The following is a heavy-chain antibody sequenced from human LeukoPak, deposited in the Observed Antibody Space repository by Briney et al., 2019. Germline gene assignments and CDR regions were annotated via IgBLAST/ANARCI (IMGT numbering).Heavy chain of an antibody. D-gene: IGHD3-22*01. J-gene: IGHJ4*02. CDR1: GLPFSSYG. Sequence: GGSLRLSCAASGLPFSSYGMHWVRQAPGKGLEWVSVIFSGGSTYYADSVKGRFTISRDNSKNTLYLQMNSLRAEDTAVYYCARDDTGLDYWGQGTLVTVSS. CDR2: IFSGGST. CDR3: ARDDTGLDY. V-gene: IGHV3-NL1*01.